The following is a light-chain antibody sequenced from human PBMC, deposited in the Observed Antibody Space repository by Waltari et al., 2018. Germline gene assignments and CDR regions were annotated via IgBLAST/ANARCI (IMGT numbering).Light chain of an antibody. CDR3: QKYERLPAT. CDR1: QSVSRA. Sequence: EIVLTQSPGTLSLSPGETATLSCRASQSVSRALVWYQQKPGQAPRLLIYDASRRAPGIPDRFSGSRSGTDFSLTISRLEPEDFAVYYCQKYERLPATFGQGTKVEIK. V-gene: IGKV3-20*01. CDR2: DAS. J-gene: IGKJ1*01.